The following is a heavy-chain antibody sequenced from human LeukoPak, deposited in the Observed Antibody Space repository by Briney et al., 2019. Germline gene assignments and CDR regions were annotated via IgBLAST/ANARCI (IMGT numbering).Heavy chain of an antibody. V-gene: IGHV4-34*01. CDR2: INHSRST. J-gene: IGHJ5*02. CDR1: GGSFSGYY. Sequence: SETLSLTCAVYGGSFSGYYWSWIRQPPGKGLEWIGEINHSRSTNYNPSLKSRVTISVDTSKNQFSLKLSSVTAADTAVYYCARMGPCSSSWYLRPNWFDPWGQGTLVTVSS. D-gene: IGHD6-13*01. CDR3: ARMGPCSSSWYLRPNWFDP.